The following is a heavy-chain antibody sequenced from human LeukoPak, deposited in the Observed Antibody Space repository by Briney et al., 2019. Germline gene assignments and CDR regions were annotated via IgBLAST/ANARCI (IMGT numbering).Heavy chain of an antibody. J-gene: IGHJ6*02. CDR3: AKDHRGSGNYYYYYGLDV. D-gene: IGHD1-26*01. CDR2: LSGNAGRP. V-gene: IGHV3-23*01. CDR1: GFTFISYA. Sequence: PGGSLRLSCAASGFTFISYAMSWVRQAPGKGLEWVSSLSGNAGRPYYADSVKGRFTISRDNSKNTLYLQMNSLRAEDTAVYYCAKDHRGSGNYYYYYGLDVWGQGTMVTV.